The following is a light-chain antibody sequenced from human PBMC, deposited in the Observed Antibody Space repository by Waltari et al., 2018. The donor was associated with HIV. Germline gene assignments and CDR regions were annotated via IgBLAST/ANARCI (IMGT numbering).Light chain of an antibody. V-gene: IGLV3-1*01. CDR3: QTWYGPNVV. CDR1: DLVKMY. Sequence: SYELTQPPSVSVSPGQTATITCSGDDLVKMYVSWYVHKSGQSPAMVVYQSVNRPSGSPDLFWSAKSGNTATLTRSGTQVIDEADYYCQTWYGPNVVFGGGSRLTVL. CDR2: QSV. J-gene: IGLJ2*01.